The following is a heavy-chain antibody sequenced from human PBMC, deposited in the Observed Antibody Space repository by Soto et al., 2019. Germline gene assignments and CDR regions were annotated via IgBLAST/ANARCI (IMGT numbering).Heavy chain of an antibody. V-gene: IGHV3-30-3*01. CDR3: ASLSIVAVPAASGDV. Sequence: VGSLRLSCAASGFTFSSYAMHWVRQAPGKGLEWVAVISYDGSNKYYAGSVKGRFTISRDNSKNTLYLQMNSLRAEDTAVYYCASLSIVAVPAASGDVWGQGTTVTVSS. CDR2: ISYDGSNK. J-gene: IGHJ6*02. D-gene: IGHD2-2*01. CDR1: GFTFSSYA.